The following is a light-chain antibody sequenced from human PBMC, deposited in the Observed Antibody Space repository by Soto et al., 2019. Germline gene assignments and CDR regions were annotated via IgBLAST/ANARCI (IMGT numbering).Light chain of an antibody. J-gene: IGLJ2*01. CDR1: KLGERF. Sequence: SYELTQPPSVSVSPGQTASITCSGDKLGERFACWYQQKPGQSPVLVIYQDYRRPSGIPERFSGSNSGNTATLSISGTQAMDEADYYCHAWDDTTGVVFGGGTKLTVL. CDR2: QDY. CDR3: HAWDDTTGVV. V-gene: IGLV3-1*01.